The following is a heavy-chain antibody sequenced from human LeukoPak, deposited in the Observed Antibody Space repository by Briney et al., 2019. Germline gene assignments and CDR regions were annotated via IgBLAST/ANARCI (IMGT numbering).Heavy chain of an antibody. V-gene: IGHV3-48*02. Sequence: GSLRLSCAASGFTFSTYSMNWVRQAPGKGLEWVSYISSSNSTIHYADSVRGRFTISRDNAKNSLYLQMSSLRDEDTAVYYCASKLELDYWGQGTLVTVSS. D-gene: IGHD1-1*01. J-gene: IGHJ4*02. CDR1: GFTFSTYS. CDR2: ISSSNSTI. CDR3: ASKLELDY.